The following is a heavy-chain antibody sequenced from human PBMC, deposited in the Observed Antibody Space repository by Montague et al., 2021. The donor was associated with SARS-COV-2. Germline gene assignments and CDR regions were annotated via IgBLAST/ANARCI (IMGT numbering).Heavy chain of an antibody. CDR2: TYYRSKWYH. Sequence: CAISGDSVSGNTATWNWIRQSPSRGLEWLGRTYYRSKWYHDYAISLKSRITINPDTSKNQFSLQLSSVAPEDTAVFYCARTTTRMLYPENAFDIWGQGTMGTVSS. CDR1: GDSVSGNTAT. D-gene: IGHD2-15*01. V-gene: IGHV6-1*01. CDR3: ARTTTRMLYPENAFDI. J-gene: IGHJ3*02.